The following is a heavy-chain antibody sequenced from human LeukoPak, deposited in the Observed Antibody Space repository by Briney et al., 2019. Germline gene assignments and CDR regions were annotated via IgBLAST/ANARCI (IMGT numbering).Heavy chain of an antibody. CDR2: INPNSGGT. CDR3: ARESRDTAWSLDL. Sequence: ASVKVSCKTSGYTFTGYYMHWVRQAPGQGLEWMGWINPNSGGTNYAQKFQGRVTMTRDTSINTVYMELSSLGSDDTAVYYCARESRDTAWSLDLWGQGTLVTVSS. D-gene: IGHD1-1*01. J-gene: IGHJ4*02. CDR1: GYTFTGYY. V-gene: IGHV1-2*02.